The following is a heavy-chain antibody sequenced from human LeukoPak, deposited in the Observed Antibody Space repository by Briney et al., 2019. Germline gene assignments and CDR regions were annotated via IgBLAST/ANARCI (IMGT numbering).Heavy chain of an antibody. CDR2: ISRNGGST. CDR1: RFTFSSFA. D-gene: IGHD2/OR15-2a*01. V-gene: IGHV3-64D*09. Sequence: GGSLRLSCSASRFTFSSFAMHWVRQAPGKGLEYVAAISRNGGSTYYADSVKGRFTISRDNSKNTLYLQMSSLRAEDTAVYLCVKDLRSDFMGVLSRYLSYWGQGTLVTVSS. J-gene: IGHJ4*02. CDR3: VKDLRSDFMGVLSRYLSY.